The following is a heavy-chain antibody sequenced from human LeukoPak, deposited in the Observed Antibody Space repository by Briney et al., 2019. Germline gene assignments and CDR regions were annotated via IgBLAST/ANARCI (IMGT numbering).Heavy chain of an antibody. D-gene: IGHD3-22*01. CDR2: IYYSGST. CDR1: GGSISSYY. Sequence: SETLSLTCTVSGGSISSYYWSWIRQPPGKGLEWIGNIYYSGSTNYNPSLKSRVTISVDTSKNQFSLKLSSVTAADSAVYYCTRGSIAYYYMDVWGKGTTVTISS. CDR3: TRGSIAYYYMDV. J-gene: IGHJ6*03. V-gene: IGHV4-59*01.